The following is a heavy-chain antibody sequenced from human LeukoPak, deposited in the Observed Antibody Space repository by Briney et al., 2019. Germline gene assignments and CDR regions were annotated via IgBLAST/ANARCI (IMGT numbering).Heavy chain of an antibody. D-gene: IGHD3-10*01. V-gene: IGHV4-34*01. CDR2: INHSGST. J-gene: IGHJ4*02. Sequence: SETLSLTCAVYGGSFSGYYWSWIRQPPGEGLEWIGEINHSGSTNYNPSPKSRVTISVDTSKNQFSLKLSSVTAADTAVYYCARVRRELLWFGELYEGGYFDYWGQGTLVTVSS. CDR1: GGSFSGYY. CDR3: ARVRRELLWFGELYEGGYFDY.